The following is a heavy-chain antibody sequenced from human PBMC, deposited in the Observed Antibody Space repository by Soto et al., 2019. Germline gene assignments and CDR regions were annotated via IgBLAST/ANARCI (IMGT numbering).Heavy chain of an antibody. Sequence: ASVKVSCKASGETFTSYGSSWVRQAPGQGLEWMGWISAYNGNTNYAQKLQGRVNMTTDTSTRTAYMELRSLISDDTAVYYCARGSPILGYCSGGSSRQTNWLDPWG. CDR2: ISAYNGNT. J-gene: IGHJ5*02. D-gene: IGHD2-15*01. CDR1: GETFTSYG. CDR3: ARGSPILGYCSGGSSRQTNWLDP. V-gene: IGHV1-18*01.